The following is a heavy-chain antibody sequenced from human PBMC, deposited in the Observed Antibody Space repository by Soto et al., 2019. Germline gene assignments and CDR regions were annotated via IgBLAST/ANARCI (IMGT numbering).Heavy chain of an antibody. V-gene: IGHV4-30-4*01. J-gene: IGHJ4*02. CDR2: IYYSGST. D-gene: IGHD3-10*01. CDR1: GGSISSGDYY. Sequence: TLSLTCTGSGGSISSGDYYWSWIRQPPGKGLEWIGYIYYSGSTYYNPSLKSRVTISVDTSKNQFSLKLSSVTAADTAVYYCASRKSSPYFDYWGQGTLVTVSA. CDR3: ASRKSSPYFDY.